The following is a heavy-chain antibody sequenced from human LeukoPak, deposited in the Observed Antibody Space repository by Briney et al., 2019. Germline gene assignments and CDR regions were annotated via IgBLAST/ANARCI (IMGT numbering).Heavy chain of an antibody. V-gene: IGHV1-2*02. J-gene: IGHJ4*02. CDR3: ARDSYHYDSVGFPPSYFDF. Sequence: ASVKVSCKASGYTFTAYYIHWIRPAPGHGPGWMGWINHNTGRTNYAENFQGRVTMSRDTSISTAYLDLTDLRSDDTATYYCARDSYHYDSVGFPPSYFDFWGQGTLVTVS. CDR1: GYTFTAYY. D-gene: IGHD3-22*01. CDR2: INHNTGRT.